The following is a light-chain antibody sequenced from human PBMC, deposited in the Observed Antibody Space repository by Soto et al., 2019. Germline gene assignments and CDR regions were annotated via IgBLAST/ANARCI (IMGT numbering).Light chain of an antibody. CDR3: QQYGSSPLFT. V-gene: IGKV3-20*01. CDR1: QSVSSCY. CDR2: GAS. Sequence: EIVLTQSPGTLSLSPGERATLSCRASQSVSSCYLAWYQQKPGQAPRLLIYGASSRATGIPDRFSGSGSGTDLTLTISRLEPEDFAVYYCQQYGSSPLFTFGPGTKVDIK. J-gene: IGKJ3*01.